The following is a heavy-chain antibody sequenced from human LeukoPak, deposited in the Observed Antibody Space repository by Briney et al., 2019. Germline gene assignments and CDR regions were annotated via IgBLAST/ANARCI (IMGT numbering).Heavy chain of an antibody. D-gene: IGHD3-9*01. CDR2: ISSSGSTI. Sequence: GGSLRLSCAASGFTFSSYEMNWVRQAPGKGLEWVSYISSSGSTIYYADSLKGRFTISRDNAKNSLYLQMNSLRAEDTAVYYCARGYFDWLLDPFDYWGQGTLVTISS. CDR3: ARGYFDWLLDPFDY. J-gene: IGHJ4*02. CDR1: GFTFSSYE. V-gene: IGHV3-48*03.